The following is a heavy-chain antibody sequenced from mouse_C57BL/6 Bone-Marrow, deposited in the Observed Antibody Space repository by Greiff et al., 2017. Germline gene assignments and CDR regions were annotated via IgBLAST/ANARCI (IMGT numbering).Heavy chain of an antibody. CDR1: GFNIKDDY. Sequence: VQLQQSGAELVRPGASVKLSCTASGFNIKDDYMHWVKQRPEQGLEWIGWIDPENGDTEYASKFQGKATITVDTSSNTAYLQLSSLTSEDTAVYYCARNYGSPYWGQGTTLTVSS. D-gene: IGHD1-1*01. CDR2: IDPENGDT. J-gene: IGHJ2*01. CDR3: ARNYGSPY. V-gene: IGHV14-4*01.